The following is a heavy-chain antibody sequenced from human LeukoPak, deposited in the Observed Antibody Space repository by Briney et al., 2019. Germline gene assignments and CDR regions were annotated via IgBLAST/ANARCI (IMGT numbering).Heavy chain of an antibody. CDR1: GFPFSSYS. V-gene: IGHV3-21*04. CDR3: AKPFKLLWFGELSWDV. Sequence: GGSLRLSCAASGFPFSSYSMNWVRQAPGKGLEWVSSISSSSSYIYYADSVKGRFTISRDNSKNTLYLQMNSLRAEDTAVYYCAKPFKLLWFGELSWDVWGKGTTVTISS. CDR2: ISSSSSYI. D-gene: IGHD3-10*01. J-gene: IGHJ6*04.